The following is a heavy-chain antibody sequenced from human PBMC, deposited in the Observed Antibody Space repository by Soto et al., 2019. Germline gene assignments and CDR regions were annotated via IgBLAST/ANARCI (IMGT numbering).Heavy chain of an antibody. CDR1: GFTFSSYG. D-gene: IGHD3-22*01. J-gene: IGHJ4*02. V-gene: IGHV3-30*18. Sequence: GGSLRLSCAASGFTFSSYGMHWVRQAPGKGLEWVAVISYDGSNKYYADSVKGRFTISRDNSKNTLYLQMNSLRAEDTAVYYCSKDIIDYYDSSGYYDVGGYWGQGTLVTVSS. CDR3: SKDIIDYYDSSGYYDVGGY. CDR2: ISYDGSNK.